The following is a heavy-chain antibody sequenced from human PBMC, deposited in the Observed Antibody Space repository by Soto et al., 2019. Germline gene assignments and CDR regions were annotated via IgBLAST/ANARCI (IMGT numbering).Heavy chain of an antibody. V-gene: IGHV3-23*01. J-gene: IGHJ6*04. Sequence: GESLKISCAASGFTFSSYAMSWVRQAPGKGLEWVSAISGSGGSTYYADSVKGRFTISRDNSKNTLYLQMNSLRAEDTAVYYCANSGQYDFWSGSWGKGTTVTVSS. CDR1: GFTFSSYA. CDR3: ANSGQYDFWSGS. D-gene: IGHD3-3*01. CDR2: ISGSGGST.